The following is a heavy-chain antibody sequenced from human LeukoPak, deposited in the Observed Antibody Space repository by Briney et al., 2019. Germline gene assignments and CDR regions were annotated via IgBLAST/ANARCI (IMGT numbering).Heavy chain of an antibody. J-gene: IGHJ5*02. CDR3: ARASCGGGTCYDSRGWFDP. CDR2: IYHSGRT. V-gene: IGHV4-38-2*02. Sequence: SETLSLTCTVSGYSISSGYYWGWIRQPPGKGLEWIGSIYHSGRTFYNPSLKSRVTISVDTSKNQFSLKLRSVTAADTAVYYCARASCGGGTCYDSRGWFDPWGQGTLVTVSS. CDR1: GYSISSGYY. D-gene: IGHD2-15*01.